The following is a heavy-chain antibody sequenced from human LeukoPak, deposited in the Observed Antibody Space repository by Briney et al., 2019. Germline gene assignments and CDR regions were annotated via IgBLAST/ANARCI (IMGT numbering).Heavy chain of an antibody. CDR2: IIPIFGTA. D-gene: IGHD3-3*01. J-gene: IGHJ5*02. V-gene: IGHV1-69*13. CDR3: ARDQSMDTIFGVDLNWFDP. CDR1: GGTFSSYA. Sequence: SVKVSCKASGGTFSSYAISWVRQAPGQGLEWMGGIIPIFGTANYAQKFRGRVTITADESTSTAYMELSSLRSEDTAVYYCARDQSMDTIFGVDLNWFDPWGQGTLVTVSS.